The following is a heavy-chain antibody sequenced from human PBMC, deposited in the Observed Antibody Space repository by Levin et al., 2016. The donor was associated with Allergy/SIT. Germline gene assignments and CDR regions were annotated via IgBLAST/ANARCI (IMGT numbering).Heavy chain of an antibody. D-gene: IGHD4-17*01. CDR1: GYTFTGYY. J-gene: IGHJ6*02. V-gene: IGHV1-2*02. CDR3: ARVTGTVTTLLYYYYYGMDV. CDR2: INPNSGGT. Sequence: ASVKVSCKASGYTFTGYYMHWVRQAPGQGLEWMGWINPNSGGTNYAQKFQGRVTMTRDTSISTAYMELSRLRSDDTAVYYCARVTGTVTTLLYYYYYGMDVWGQGTTVTVSS.